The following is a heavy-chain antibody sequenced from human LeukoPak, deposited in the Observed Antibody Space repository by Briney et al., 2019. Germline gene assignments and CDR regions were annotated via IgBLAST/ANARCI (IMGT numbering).Heavy chain of an antibody. J-gene: IGHJ3*02. CDR3: ATPYLYYYDSSGYYAFDI. CDR2: INPNSGGT. Sequence: ASVKVSCKASGYTFTVYYMHWVRQAPGQGLEWMGWINPNSGGTNYAQKFQGRVTMTRETSISTAYMELTRLRSDDTAVYYCATPYLYYYDSSGYYAFDIWGQGTMVTVSS. D-gene: IGHD3-22*01. V-gene: IGHV1-2*02. CDR1: GYTFTVYY.